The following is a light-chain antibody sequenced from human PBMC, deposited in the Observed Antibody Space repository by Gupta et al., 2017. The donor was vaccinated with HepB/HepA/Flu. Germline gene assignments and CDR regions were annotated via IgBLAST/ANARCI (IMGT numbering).Light chain of an antibody. CDR1: QSISIY. V-gene: IGKV1-39*01. CDR2: AVS. J-gene: IGKJ4*01. Sequence: DIQMTQSPSSLSASVGDRVTITCRASQSISIYLNWYQQKPGKAPKLLIYAVSNLQSGVPSRFSGSGSGTDFTLTISRLQPEDFATYYCQQRDNTPPTFGGGTKVEIK. CDR3: QQRDNTPPT.